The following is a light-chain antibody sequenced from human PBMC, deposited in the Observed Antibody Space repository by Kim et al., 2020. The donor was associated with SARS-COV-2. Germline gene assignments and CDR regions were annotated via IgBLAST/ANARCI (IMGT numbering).Light chain of an antibody. V-gene: IGKV1-16*01. CDR1: QVIHTY. CDR3: QQYNRYPYT. J-gene: IGKJ2*01. CDR2: AAS. Sequence: SASVGDRVTITCRASQVIHTYLACFQQKPGQAPKSLIYAASNLHSGVPSRFSGSGSGTDFTLTISGLQPEDFAIYYCQQYNRYPYTFGQGTKLEI.